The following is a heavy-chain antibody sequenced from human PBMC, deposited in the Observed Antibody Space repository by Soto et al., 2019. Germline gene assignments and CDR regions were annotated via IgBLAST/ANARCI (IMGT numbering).Heavy chain of an antibody. CDR3: AGFVVPASRNSDFDY. D-gene: IGHD2-15*01. CDR1: VISVSTSDYY. V-gene: IGHV4-39*01. Sequence: PSETLSLTCTVSVISVSTSDYYWFWVRHPPGKGLDWIGNIYYSGSTFYNPSLRSRVTLSADTSKNQFSLRLNSVTAADTAVYFCAGFVVPASRNSDFDYWGQGTLVTVSS. J-gene: IGHJ4*02. CDR2: IYYSGST.